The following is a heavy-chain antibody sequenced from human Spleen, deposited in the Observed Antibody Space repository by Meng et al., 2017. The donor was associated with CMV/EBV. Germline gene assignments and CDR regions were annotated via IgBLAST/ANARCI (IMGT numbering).Heavy chain of an antibody. CDR3: ARDKTPGYGMDV. J-gene: IGHJ6*02. CDR1: GFTFDEYA. CDR2: ISSNGRYL. D-gene: IGHD2-15*01. Sequence: SLKISCEASGFTFDEYAMHWVRQVPGKGLEWVSAISSNGRYLGYADSVKGRFTISRDNAKNSLYLQMNSLRAEDTAVYYCARDKTPGYGMDVWGQGTTVTVSS. V-gene: IGHV3-9*01.